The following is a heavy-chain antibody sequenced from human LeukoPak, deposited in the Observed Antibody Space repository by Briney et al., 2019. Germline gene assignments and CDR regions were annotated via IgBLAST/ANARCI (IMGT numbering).Heavy chain of an antibody. V-gene: IGHV4-30-4*01. CDR1: GGSISSGDYY. D-gene: IGHD6-6*01. CDR2: IYYSGST. J-gene: IGHJ4*02. Sequence: PSETLSLTCTVSGGSISSGDYYWSWIRQPPGKGLEWIGYIYYSGSTYYNPSLKSRVTISVDTSKNQFSLKLSSVTAADTAVYYCARASYSSSSMDYWGQGTLVTVSS. CDR3: ARASYSSSSMDY.